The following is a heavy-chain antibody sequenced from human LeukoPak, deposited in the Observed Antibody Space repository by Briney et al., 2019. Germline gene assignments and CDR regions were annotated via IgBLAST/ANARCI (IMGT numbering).Heavy chain of an antibody. V-gene: IGHV1-18*01. CDR2: ISAYNGNT. D-gene: IGHD3-10*01. CDR3: ARDGGSGYYYYMDV. Sequence: ASVKVSCKASGYTFTSYGISWVRQAPGQALEWMGWISAYNGNTNYAQKLQGRVTMTTDTSTSTAYMELRSLRSVDTAVYYCARDGGSGYYYYMDVWGKGTTVTVSS. J-gene: IGHJ6*03. CDR1: GYTFTSYG.